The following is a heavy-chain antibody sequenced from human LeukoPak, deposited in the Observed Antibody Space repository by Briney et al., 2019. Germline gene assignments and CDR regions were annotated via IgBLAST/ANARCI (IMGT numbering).Heavy chain of an antibody. CDR1: GYSFTSYW. J-gene: IGHJ5*02. D-gene: IGHD3-9*01. V-gene: IGHV5-51*01. CDR3: ARYFDEYYFDD. CDR2: IYPGDYDT. Sequence: GESLKISCKGSGYSFTSYWIGWVRQMPGKGLEWMGIIYPGDYDTRYSPSFEGQVTISADKSVSTAYVQWNSLKASDTAMYYSARYFDEYYFDDWGQGTLVTVSS.